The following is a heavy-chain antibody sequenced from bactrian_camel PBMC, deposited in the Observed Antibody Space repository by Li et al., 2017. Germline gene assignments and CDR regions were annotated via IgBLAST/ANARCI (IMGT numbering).Heavy chain of an antibody. V-gene: IGHV3S54*01. D-gene: IGHD5*01. Sequence: HVQLVESGGGSVQAGGSLSLSCAASDRFNCMGWFRQASRKEREGVATMSPGGTGIFYAGSVKGRFTISRDNAKNTQYLQMNSLKAEDTAVYYCAAAPRRLGLSCAPRHGYNYFGQGTQVTVS. CDR3: AAAPRRLGLSCAPRHGYNY. CDR2: MSPGGTGI. CDR1: DRFNC. J-gene: IGHJ4*01.